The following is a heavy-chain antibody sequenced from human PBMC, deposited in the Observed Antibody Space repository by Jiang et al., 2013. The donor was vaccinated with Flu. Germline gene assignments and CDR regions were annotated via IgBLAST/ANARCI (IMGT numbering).Heavy chain of an antibody. D-gene: IGHD3-22*01. V-gene: IGHV4-34*01. CDR3: ATHQQFSWGWLPFSRNDAFDI. J-gene: IGHJ3*02. CDR1: GGSFSGYY. CDR2: INHSGST. Sequence: LLKPSETLSLTCAVYGGSFSGYYWSWIRQPPGKGLEWIGEINHSGSTNYNPSLKSRVTISVDTSKNQFSLKLSSVTAADTAVYYCATHQQFSWGWLPFSRNDAFDIWGQGTMVTVSS.